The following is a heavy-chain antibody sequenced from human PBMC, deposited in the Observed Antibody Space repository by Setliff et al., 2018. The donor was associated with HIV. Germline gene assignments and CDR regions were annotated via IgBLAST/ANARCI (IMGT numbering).Heavy chain of an antibody. CDR1: GYTFTSYA. CDR3: ARDGSGWDYYYYGMDV. D-gene: IGHD6-19*01. V-gene: IGHV7-4-1*02. Sequence: ASVKVSCKASGYTFTSYAMNWVRQAPGRGLEWMGWINTNTGNPTYAQGFTGRFVFSLDTSVSTAYLQISSLKAEDTAVYYCARDGSGWDYYYYGMDVWGQGTTVTVSS. CDR2: INTNTGNP. J-gene: IGHJ6*02.